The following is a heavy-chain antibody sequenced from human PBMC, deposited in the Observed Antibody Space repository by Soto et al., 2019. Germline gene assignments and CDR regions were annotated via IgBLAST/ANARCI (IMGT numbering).Heavy chain of an antibody. CDR1: GFTFSSYW. D-gene: IGHD1-26*01. CDR3: ARGGSRSGSNPYYYYGMDV. CDR2: IKQDGSEK. Sequence: GALRLSCAASGFTFSSYWMSWVRQAPGKGLEWVANIKQDGSEKYYVDSVKGRFTISRDNAKNSLYLQMNSLRAEDTAVYYCARGGSRSGSNPYYYYGMDVWGQGTTVTVSS. V-gene: IGHV3-7*03. J-gene: IGHJ6*02.